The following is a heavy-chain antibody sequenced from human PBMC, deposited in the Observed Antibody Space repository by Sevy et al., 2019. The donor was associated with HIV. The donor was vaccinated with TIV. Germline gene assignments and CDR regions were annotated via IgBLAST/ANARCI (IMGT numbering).Heavy chain of an antibody. D-gene: IGHD2-2*01. Sequence: SETLSLTCAVYGGCFSGYYWSWIRQPPGKGLEWIGEINDSGSTNYNPSLKSRVTISVDTSKNQFSLKLSSVTAADTAVYYCARYLCSSTSCYRYYYYGMDVWGQGSTVTVSS. CDR1: GGCFSGYY. CDR2: INDSGST. V-gene: IGHV4-34*01. CDR3: ARYLCSSTSCYRYYYYGMDV. J-gene: IGHJ6*02.